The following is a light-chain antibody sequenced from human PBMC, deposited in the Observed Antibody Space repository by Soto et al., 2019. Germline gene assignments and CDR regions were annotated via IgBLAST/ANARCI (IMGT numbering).Light chain of an antibody. CDR2: DAS. CDR3: QQRSSWPRT. Sequence: EIVLTQSPATLSLSPGERATLSCRASQSVSSYLAWYQQKPGQVPRLVIYDASNSATGIPGRFSGSGSGTDFTLTSSSLEPEDFGVYYCQQRSSWPRTFGQGTKVEIK. CDR1: QSVSSY. J-gene: IGKJ1*01. V-gene: IGKV3-11*01.